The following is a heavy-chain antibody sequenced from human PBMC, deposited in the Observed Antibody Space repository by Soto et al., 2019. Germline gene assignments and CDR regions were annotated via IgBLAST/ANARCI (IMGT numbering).Heavy chain of an antibody. CDR2: IYYSGRT. Sequence: SETLSLTGIVSSESISSGCCYWGWIRQPPGKGLEWIGSIYYSGRTYYNPSFKSRVTISIDTSKNQFSLKLSSVTATDTAVYYCARQRTTVVTQAYFDHWGQGALVTVSS. J-gene: IGHJ4*02. D-gene: IGHD2-21*02. CDR1: SESISSGCCY. CDR3: ARQRTTVVTQAYFDH. V-gene: IGHV4-39*01.